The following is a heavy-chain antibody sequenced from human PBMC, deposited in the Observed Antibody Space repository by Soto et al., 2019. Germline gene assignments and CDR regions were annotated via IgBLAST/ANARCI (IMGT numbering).Heavy chain of an antibody. J-gene: IGHJ5*02. CDR1: GYTFTSYG. D-gene: IGHD1-7*01. V-gene: IGHV1-18*01. CDR3: TRLLRLELLGDWFHP. Sequence: QVQLVQSGAEVKKPGASVKVSCKASGYTFTSYGISWVRQAPGQGLEWMGWISAYNGNTNYAQKHQGRGTMTTDTSTSKAFMELRSRRYDDTAVYYCTRLLRLELLGDWFHPWGQGTLVTVSS. CDR2: ISAYNGNT.